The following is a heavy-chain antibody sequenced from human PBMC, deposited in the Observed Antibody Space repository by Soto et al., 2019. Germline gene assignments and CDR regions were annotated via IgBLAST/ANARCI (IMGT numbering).Heavy chain of an antibody. CDR3: ARASTTVTTLDY. V-gene: IGHV4-30-2*01. J-gene: IGHJ4*02. CDR1: YGSIGSGCDS. CDR2: IYHSGST. D-gene: IGHD4-17*01. Sequence: SLTKSHTYAVSYGSIGSGCDSWSWIRQPPGKGLEWIGYIYHSGSTYYNPSLKSRVIISVDRSKNQFSLKLSSVTAADTAVYYCARASTTVTTLDYWGQGTLVTVSS.